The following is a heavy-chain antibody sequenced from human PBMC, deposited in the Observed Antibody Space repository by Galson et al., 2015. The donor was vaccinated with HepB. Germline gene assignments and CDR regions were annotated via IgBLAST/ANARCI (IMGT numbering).Heavy chain of an antibody. CDR2: ISYDGSNK. J-gene: IGHJ4*02. CDR3: AKGVYGYCSGGSCYGQNYFDY. CDR1: GFTFSSYG. D-gene: IGHD2-15*01. V-gene: IGHV3-30*18. Sequence: SLRLSCAASGFTFSSYGMHWVRQAPGKGLEWVAVISYDGSNKYYADSVKGRFTISRDNSKNTLYLQMNSLRAEDTAVYCCAKGVYGYCSGGSCYGQNYFDYWGQG.